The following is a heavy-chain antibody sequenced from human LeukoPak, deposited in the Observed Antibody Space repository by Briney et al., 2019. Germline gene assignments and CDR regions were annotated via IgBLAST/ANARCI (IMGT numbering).Heavy chain of an antibody. CDR1: GGSFSGYY. J-gene: IGHJ6*03. CDR3: ARASHCSGGSCYSGKYYYYYYMDV. Sequence: SETLSLTCAVYGGSFSGYYWSWIRQPPGKGLEWIGEINHSGSTNYNPSLKSRVTISVDKSKNQFSLKLSSVTAADTAVYYCARASHCSGGSCYSGKYYYYYYMDVWGKGTTVTVSS. V-gene: IGHV4-34*01. D-gene: IGHD2-15*01. CDR2: INHSGST.